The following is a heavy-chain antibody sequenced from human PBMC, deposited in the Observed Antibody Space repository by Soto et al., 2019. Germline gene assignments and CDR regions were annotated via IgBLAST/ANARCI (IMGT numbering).Heavy chain of an antibody. V-gene: IGHV1-18*04. CDR1: SYTFTSYG. D-gene: IGHD3-22*01. CDR3: ASAGSSGYSELDY. CDR2: ISAYNGNT. Sequence: GASVQVSCKACSYTFTSYGISWLVQSPGQGLEWMGWISAYNGNTNYAQKLQGRVTMTTDTSTSTAYMELRSLRSDDTAVYYCASAGSSGYSELDYWGQGTLVTVSS. J-gene: IGHJ4*02.